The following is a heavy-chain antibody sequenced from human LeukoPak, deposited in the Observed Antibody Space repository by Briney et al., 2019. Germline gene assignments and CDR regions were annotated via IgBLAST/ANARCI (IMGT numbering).Heavy chain of an antibody. D-gene: IGHD6-13*01. V-gene: IGHV4-39*01. CDR2: IYYSGST. CDR3: ARHNSSSWSSKYNWFDP. CDR1: GGSISSSSYY. Sequence: SETLSPTCTVSGGSISSSSYYWGWIRQPPGKGLEWIGSIYYSGSTYYNPSLKSRVTISVDTSKNQFSLKLSSVTAADTAVYYCARHNSSSWSSKYNWFDPWGQGTLVTVSS. J-gene: IGHJ5*02.